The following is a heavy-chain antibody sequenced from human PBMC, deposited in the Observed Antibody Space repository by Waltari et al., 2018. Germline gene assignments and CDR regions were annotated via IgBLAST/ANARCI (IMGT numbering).Heavy chain of an antibody. CDR2: ISAYNGNT. Sequence: QVQLVQSGAEVKKPGASVKVSCKASGYTFTSYGISWVRQAPGQGLEWVGWISAYNGNTKYAQRIQGRVTMTTDTSTSTAYMELRSLRSEDTAMYYCARPVIAAAGTLLEDYWGQGTLVTVSS. D-gene: IGHD6-13*01. CDR3: ARPVIAAAGTLLEDY. J-gene: IGHJ4*02. V-gene: IGHV1-18*01. CDR1: GYTFTSYG.